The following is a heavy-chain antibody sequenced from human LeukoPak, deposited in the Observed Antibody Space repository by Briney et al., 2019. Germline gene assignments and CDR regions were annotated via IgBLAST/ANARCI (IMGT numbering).Heavy chain of an antibody. CDR3: ARSWNGDRGSYYLTY. D-gene: IGHD2/OR15-2a*01. Sequence: SETLSLTCAVYGGSFSDYYWTWIRQPPGKGLEWIGEVNHSGSTNHNPSLESRVTISVGTSKNQFSLRLSSVTAADTAVYYCARSWNGDRGSYYLTYWGQGNMVTVSS. V-gene: IGHV4-34*01. CDR2: VNHSGST. CDR1: GGSFSDYY. J-gene: IGHJ4*02.